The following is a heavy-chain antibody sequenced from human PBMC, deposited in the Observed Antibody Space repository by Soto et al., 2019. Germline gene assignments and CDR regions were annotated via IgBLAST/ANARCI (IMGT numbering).Heavy chain of an antibody. D-gene: IGHD6-19*01. Sequence: QVQLVQSGAEVKKPGSSVKVSCKASGATFSGYAINWVRQAPGQVREWLGRIVPIFESLNYAERFQGRVAITADESTTTVYMELTNLTHEDTAVYYCVVMGNVAVSNPRSFDYWGQGTQVTVSS. CDR3: VVMGNVAVSNPRSFDY. V-gene: IGHV1-69*18. CDR2: IVPIFESL. CDR1: GATFSGYA. J-gene: IGHJ4*02.